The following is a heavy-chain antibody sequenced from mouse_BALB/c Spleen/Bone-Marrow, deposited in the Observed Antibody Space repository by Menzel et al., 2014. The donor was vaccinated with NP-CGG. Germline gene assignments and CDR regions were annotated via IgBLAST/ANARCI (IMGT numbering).Heavy chain of an antibody. Sequence: VMLVESGAELVRPGSSVKISCKASGYAFSTYWMNWVKQRPGQGLEWIGQIYPGNGNADYNGKFKDKATLTADGSSRTAYMHLSSLTSEDSAVYFCSRGGNYGTYWGQGTLVTVSA. V-gene: IGHV1-80*01. D-gene: IGHD2-1*01. CDR2: IYPGNGNA. CDR3: SRGGNYGTY. CDR1: GYAFSTYW. J-gene: IGHJ3*01.